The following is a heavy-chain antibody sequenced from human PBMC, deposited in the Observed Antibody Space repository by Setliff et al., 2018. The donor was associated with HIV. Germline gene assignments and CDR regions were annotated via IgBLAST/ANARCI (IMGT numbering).Heavy chain of an antibody. D-gene: IGHD5-12*01. J-gene: IGHJ5*02. CDR1: GDSISTDY. CDR3: ARLGRPYSGQGWFDP. V-gene: IGHV4-4*09. Sequence: SLTCTVSGDSISTDYWTWIRQPPGKGLEWIGYIYTSGSVNYNPSLNSRVTISVDTSKNQFFLNLSSVTATDSAVYYCARLGRPYSGQGWFDPWGQGTLVTVSS. CDR2: IYTSGSV.